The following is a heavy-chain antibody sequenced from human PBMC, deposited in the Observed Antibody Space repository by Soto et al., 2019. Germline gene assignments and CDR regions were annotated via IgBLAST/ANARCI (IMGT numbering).Heavy chain of an antibody. CDR2: IYTSGST. D-gene: IGHD2-2*01. V-gene: IGHV4-4*07. Sequence: SETLSLTCTVSGGSISSYYWSWIRQPAGKGLEWIGRIYTSGSTNYNPSLKSRVTMPVDTSKNQFSLKLSSVTAADTAVYYCARAIGYCSSTSCFMDVWGQGTTVTVSS. J-gene: IGHJ6*02. CDR1: GGSISSYY. CDR3: ARAIGYCSSTSCFMDV.